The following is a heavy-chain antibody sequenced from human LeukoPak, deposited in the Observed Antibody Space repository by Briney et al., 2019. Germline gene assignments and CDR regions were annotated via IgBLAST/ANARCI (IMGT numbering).Heavy chain of an antibody. CDR2: IYTGGST. Sequence: GGSLRLSCVASGFTVSGNYMSWVRQAPGKGLEWVSTIYTGGSTYYADSVKGRFTISRDNSKNTLYFQMNSRRAEDTAVYYCARALYCSSTSCSPAWGQGTLVTVSS. D-gene: IGHD2-2*01. CDR3: ARALYCSSTSCSPA. J-gene: IGHJ5*02. V-gene: IGHV3-53*01. CDR1: GFTVSGNY.